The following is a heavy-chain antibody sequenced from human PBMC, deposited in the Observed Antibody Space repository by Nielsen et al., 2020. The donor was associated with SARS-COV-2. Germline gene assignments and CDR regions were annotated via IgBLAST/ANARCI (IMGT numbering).Heavy chain of an antibody. CDR2: INSGGGRT. Sequence: ASVKVSCKTSGYTFTSHYVHWVRQAPGQGLEWMGLINSGGGRTIYAQMFQGRVTVTRDTSTSTVYMELSSLRSEDTAVYYCARGGLVVVDSFDYWGQGTLVTVSS. J-gene: IGHJ4*02. V-gene: IGHV1-46*01. CDR3: ARGGLVVVDSFDY. CDR1: GYTFTSHY. D-gene: IGHD2-15*01.